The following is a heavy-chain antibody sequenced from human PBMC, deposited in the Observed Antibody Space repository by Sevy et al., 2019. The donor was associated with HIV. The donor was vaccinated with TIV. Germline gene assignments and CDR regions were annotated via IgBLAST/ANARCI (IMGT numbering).Heavy chain of an antibody. V-gene: IGHV3-43*01. CDR3: ARAMSLGTSFLDY. J-gene: IGHJ4*02. D-gene: IGHD7-27*01. Sequence: GGSLRLSCAASGFTFGDHTMHWVRQAPGKGLEWVSLISWDGGSAQYADSARGRFTISRDNSKNSLHLQMNSLTTEDTAVYYCARAMSLGTSFLDYWGQGTLVTVSS. CDR2: ISWDGGSA. CDR1: GFTFGDHT.